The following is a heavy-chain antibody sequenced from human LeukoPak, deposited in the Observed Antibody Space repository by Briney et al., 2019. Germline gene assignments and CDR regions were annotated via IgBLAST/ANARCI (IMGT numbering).Heavy chain of an antibody. CDR3: TRLPYSSSSSVDY. CDR1: GFTFSGSA. Sequence: PGGSLRLSCAASGFTFSGSATHWVRQASGKGLEWVGRIRSKANSYATAYAASVKGRFTISRDGSKNTAYLQMNSLKTEDTAVYYCTRLPYSSSSSVDYWGQGTLVTVSS. D-gene: IGHD6-6*01. J-gene: IGHJ4*02. CDR2: IRSKANSYAT. V-gene: IGHV3-73*01.